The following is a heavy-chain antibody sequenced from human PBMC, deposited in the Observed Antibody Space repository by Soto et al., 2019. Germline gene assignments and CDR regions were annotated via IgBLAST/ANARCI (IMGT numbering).Heavy chain of an antibody. CDR1: GFSLSTSGVG. J-gene: IGHJ5*02. V-gene: IGHV2-5*02. Sequence: QITLKESGPTLVKPTQTLTLTCTFSGFSLSTSGVGVGWIRQPPGKALEWLALIYWDDDKRYSPSLKRRLTIDKDTSQYQRVLTMTNMEPVDTATYYCAHRWYCSGGSCYYSNRFVPWGQGTLVSVSS. CDR3: AHRWYCSGGSCYYSNRFVP. CDR2: IYWDDDK. D-gene: IGHD2-15*01.